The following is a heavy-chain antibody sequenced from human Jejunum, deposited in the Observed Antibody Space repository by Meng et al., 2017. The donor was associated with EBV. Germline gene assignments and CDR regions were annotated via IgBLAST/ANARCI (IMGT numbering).Heavy chain of an antibody. D-gene: IGHD4-11*01. CDR2: MHPGGST. J-gene: IGHJ4*02. Sequence: QGRVQGSFPGPVKPSGPLSLTCAVSGDSTRSSHWWSWVRQPPGKGLEWIGEMHPGGSTNYNPSLKSRVTISVDNSKNQFSLKLTSVTAADTAVYYCAKSNDYSLNSWGQGTLVTVSS. V-gene: IGHV4-4*02. CDR3: AKSNDYSLNS. CDR1: GDSTRSSHW.